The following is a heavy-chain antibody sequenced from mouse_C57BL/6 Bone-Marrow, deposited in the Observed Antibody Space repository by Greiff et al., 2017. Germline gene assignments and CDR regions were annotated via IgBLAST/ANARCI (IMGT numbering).Heavy chain of an antibody. V-gene: IGHV14-4*01. J-gene: IGHJ1*03. D-gene: IGHD1-1*01. Sequence: EVQLQQSGAELVRPGASVKLSCTASGFNIKDDYMHWVKQRPEQGLEWIGWIDPENGDTEYASKFQGKATITADTSSNTAYLQLSSLTSEDTAVYYCTTGGSSYYWYFDVWGTGTTVTVSS. CDR1: GFNIKDDY. CDR2: IDPENGDT. CDR3: TTGGSSYYWYFDV.